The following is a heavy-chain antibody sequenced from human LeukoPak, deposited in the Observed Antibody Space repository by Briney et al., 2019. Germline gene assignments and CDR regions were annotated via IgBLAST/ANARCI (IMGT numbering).Heavy chain of an antibody. D-gene: IGHD2-2*01. V-gene: IGHV3-7*01. CDR1: GFTFSSYW. Sequence: GGSLRLSCAASGFTFSSYWMSWVRQAPGKGLEWVANIKQDGSEKYYVDSVKGRFTISRDNAKNSLYLQMNSLSAEDTAVYYCARVPAADYYSYYYVDVWGKGTTVTVSS. J-gene: IGHJ6*03. CDR3: ARVPAADYYSYYYVDV. CDR2: IKQDGSEK.